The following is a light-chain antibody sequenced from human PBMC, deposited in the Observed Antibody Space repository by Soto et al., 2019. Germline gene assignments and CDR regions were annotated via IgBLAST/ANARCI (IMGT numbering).Light chain of an antibody. V-gene: IGKV3-20*01. CDR2: GAS. Sequence: EIVLTQSPGTLSLSPGERATLSFRASQSVSSSYLAWYQQKPGQAPRLLIYGASSRATGIPDRFSGSGSGTDFTLTISRLEPEDFAVYYCHQYGSSPYITFGQGTRLEIK. CDR3: HQYGSSPYIT. J-gene: IGKJ5*01. CDR1: QSVSSSY.